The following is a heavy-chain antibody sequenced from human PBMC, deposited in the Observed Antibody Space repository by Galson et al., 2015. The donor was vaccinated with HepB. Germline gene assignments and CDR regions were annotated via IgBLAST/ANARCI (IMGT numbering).Heavy chain of an antibody. D-gene: IGHD5-24*01. CDR1: GFTFSSYA. J-gene: IGHJ4*02. CDR2: ISYDGSNK. Sequence: SLRLSCAASGFTFSSYAMHWVRQAPGKGLEWVAVISYDGSNKYYADSVKGRFTISRDNSKNTLYLQMNSLRAEDTAVYYCARSRDGPASFDYWGQGTLVTVSS. CDR3: ARSRDGPASFDY. V-gene: IGHV3-30-3*01.